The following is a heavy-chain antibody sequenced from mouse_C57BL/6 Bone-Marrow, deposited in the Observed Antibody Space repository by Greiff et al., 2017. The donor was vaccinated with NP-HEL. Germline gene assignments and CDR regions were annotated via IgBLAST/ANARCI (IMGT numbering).Heavy chain of an antibody. V-gene: IGHV5-4*01. CDR3: ARDYYGSSFYYYAMDY. J-gene: IGHJ4*01. CDR2: ISDGGSYT. D-gene: IGHD1-1*01. CDR1: GFTFSSYA. Sequence: DVKLVESGGGLVKPGGSLKLSCAASGFTFSSYAMSWVRQTPEKRLEWVATISDGGSYTYYPDNVKGRFTISRDNAKNNLYLQMRHLKSEDTAMYYCARDYYGSSFYYYAMDYWGQGTSVTVSS.